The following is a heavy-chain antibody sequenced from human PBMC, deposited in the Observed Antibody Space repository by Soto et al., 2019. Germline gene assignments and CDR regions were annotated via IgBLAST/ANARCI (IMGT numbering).Heavy chain of an antibody. CDR3: AGLGIAVAGTSRVRAFDI. V-gene: IGHV4-34*01. Sequence: SETLSLTCAVYGGSFSGYYWSWIRQPPGKGLEWIGEINHSGSTNYNPSLKSRVTISVDTSKNQFSLKLSSVTAADTAVYYCAGLGIAVAGTSRVRAFDIWGQGTMVTVSS. CDR2: INHSGST. J-gene: IGHJ3*02. D-gene: IGHD6-19*01. CDR1: GGSFSGYY.